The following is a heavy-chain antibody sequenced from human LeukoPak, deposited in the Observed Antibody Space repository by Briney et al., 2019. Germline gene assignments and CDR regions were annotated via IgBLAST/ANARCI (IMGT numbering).Heavy chain of an antibody. CDR1: GFTFSSSA. CDR2: ISESGDYT. V-gene: IGHV3-23*01. CDR3: AKHGVTSLFYFDF. D-gene: IGHD2-21*02. J-gene: IGHJ2*01. Sequence: GGSLRLSCAASGFTFSSSAMSWVRQAPGKGLEWVSVISESGDYTQFADSVKGRFTISRDNSKSTSYLQLNSLRAEDTAVYHCAKHGVTSLFYFDFWGRGTLVTVSS.